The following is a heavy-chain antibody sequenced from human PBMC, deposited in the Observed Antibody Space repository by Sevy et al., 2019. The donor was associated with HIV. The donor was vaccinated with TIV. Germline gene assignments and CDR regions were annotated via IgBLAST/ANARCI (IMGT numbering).Heavy chain of an antibody. CDR2: IYYSGTT. J-gene: IGHJ4*02. CDR1: DGSITSYY. CDR3: ARVYNDFWSGYD. D-gene: IGHD3-3*01. V-gene: IGHV4-59*01. Sequence: SETLSLTCTVSDGSITSYYWTWIRQPPAKELEWIGYIYYSGTTNYNPSLKSRVTISVDTSKNQFSLKLNSVTAADTAVYYCARVYNDFWSGYDLGQGIRVTVSS.